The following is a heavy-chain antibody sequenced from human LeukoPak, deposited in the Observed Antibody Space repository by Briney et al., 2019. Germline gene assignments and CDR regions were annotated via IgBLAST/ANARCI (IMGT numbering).Heavy chain of an antibody. D-gene: IGHD4/OR15-4a*01. Sequence: QPGGSLRLSCEASGFTFSSYAMYWVRQAPGKGLEWVARIAFDGSYDNSAASVKGRLTISRGNSKDTLYLQMNSLGPEDTAVYYCARDFLGANDYWGQGTRVTVSS. CDR3: ARDFLGANDY. J-gene: IGHJ4*02. CDR1: GFTFSSYA. V-gene: IGHV3-30*04. CDR2: IAFDGSYD.